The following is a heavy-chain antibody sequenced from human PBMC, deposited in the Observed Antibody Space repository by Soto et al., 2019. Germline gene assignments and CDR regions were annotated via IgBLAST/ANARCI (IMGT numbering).Heavy chain of an antibody. V-gene: IGHV3-23*01. CDR1: GFTFNNYA. CDR2: VSGSGGST. D-gene: IGHD1-7*01. CDR3: AKFAPGTTCY. J-gene: IGHJ4*02. Sequence: GGSLRLSFAASGFTFNNYAMSWVRQAPGKGLEWVSGVSGSGGSTYYGDSVKGRFTISRDNSKNTLYLQMNSLRAEDTAVYYCAKFAPGTTCYWGQGTQVTVSS.